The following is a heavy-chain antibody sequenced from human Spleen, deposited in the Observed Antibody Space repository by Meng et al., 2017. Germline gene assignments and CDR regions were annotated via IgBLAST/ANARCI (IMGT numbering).Heavy chain of an antibody. CDR3: ARDVGYADY. D-gene: IGHD5-12*01. Sequence: QVQLVQSGAEVKKPGASVKVSCKASGYTFTTYSIHWVRQAPGQRLEWMGWINSGNGNTKFSQQFQGRVTITRDTSASTAYMELSSLRSEDTAVYYCARDVGYADYWGQGTLVTVSS. J-gene: IGHJ4*02. CDR1: GYTFTTYS. CDR2: INSGNGNT. V-gene: IGHV1-3*01.